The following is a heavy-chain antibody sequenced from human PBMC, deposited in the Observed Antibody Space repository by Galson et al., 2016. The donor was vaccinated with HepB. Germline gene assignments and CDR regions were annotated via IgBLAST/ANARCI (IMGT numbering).Heavy chain of an antibody. Sequence: SLRLSCAAFGFTFSSYAMHWVRQAPGKGLEWVAVISYDGNNKYFAGSVKGRFTISRENSYNTLYLQMTALGVEDTAVYYCARDYSRSGPMYSYYYMDVWGKGTTVTVSS. CDR3: ARDYSRSGPMYSYYYMDV. J-gene: IGHJ6*03. V-gene: IGHV3-30-3*01. CDR1: GFTFSSYA. CDR2: ISYDGNNK. D-gene: IGHD6-13*01.